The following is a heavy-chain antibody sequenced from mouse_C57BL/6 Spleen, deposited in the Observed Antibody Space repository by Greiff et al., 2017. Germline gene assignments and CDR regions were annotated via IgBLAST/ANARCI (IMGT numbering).Heavy chain of an antibody. CDR2: ISYDGSN. CDR1: GYSITSGYY. CDR3: AREGTFDY. D-gene: IGHD3-3*01. Sequence: DVKLQESGPGLVKPSQSLSLTCSVTGYSITSGYYWNWIRQFPGNKLEWMGYISYDGSNNYNPSLKNRISITRDTSKNQFFLKLNSVTTEDTATYYCAREGTFDYWGQGTTLTVSS. V-gene: IGHV3-6*01. J-gene: IGHJ2*01.